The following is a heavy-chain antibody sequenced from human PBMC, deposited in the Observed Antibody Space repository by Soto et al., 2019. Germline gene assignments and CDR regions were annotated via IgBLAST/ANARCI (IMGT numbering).Heavy chain of an antibody. V-gene: IGHV4-34*01. CDR2: INHSGIT. D-gene: IGHD2-8*01. J-gene: IGHJ6*02. CDR3: ARNIVLMVYAISGMEV. Sequence: SETLSLTCAVYCGSFSCYYWSWIRQPPGKGLEWIVEINHSGITNYNPSLNIRVTISVDTPKNQFSLKLSSVAAADTAVYYCARNIVLMVYAISGMEVGGQGTTVTVSS. CDR1: CGSFSCYY.